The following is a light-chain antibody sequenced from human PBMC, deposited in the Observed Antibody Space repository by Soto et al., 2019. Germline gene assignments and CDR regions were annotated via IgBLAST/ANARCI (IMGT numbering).Light chain of an antibody. CDR2: IAS. CDR3: QQYNNWPSWT. J-gene: IGKJ1*01. CDR1: QSVSSN. V-gene: IGKV3-15*01. Sequence: DIVLTQSPATLSVSPGERATLSCRARQSVSSNLAWYQQKPGQAPRLLIYIASTRAAGIPARFSGSGSGTEFTLTISSLQSEDSAIYYCQQYNNWPSWTFGQGTKVDVK.